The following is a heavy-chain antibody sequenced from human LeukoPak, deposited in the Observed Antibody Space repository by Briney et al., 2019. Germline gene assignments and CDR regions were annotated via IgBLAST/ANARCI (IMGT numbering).Heavy chain of an antibody. Sequence: GESLKISCKGSGYSFTSYWIGWVRQMPGKGLEWMGIIYPGDSDTRYSPSFQGQVTISADKSISTAYLQWSSLKASDTAMYYCARHPCAHSSGCRSDYWGQGTLVTVSS. CDR2: IYPGDSDT. J-gene: IGHJ4*02. CDR3: ARHPCAHSSGCRSDY. D-gene: IGHD6-19*01. V-gene: IGHV5-51*01. CDR1: GYSFTSYW.